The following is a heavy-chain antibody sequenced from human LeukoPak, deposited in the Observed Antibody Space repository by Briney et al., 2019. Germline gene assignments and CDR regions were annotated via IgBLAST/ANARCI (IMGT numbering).Heavy chain of an antibody. CDR3: ARDSFPDAFDI. CDR1: GFTFSTYS. J-gene: IGHJ3*02. V-gene: IGHV3-48*04. Sequence: PGGSLRLSCAASGFTFSTYSMNWVRQAPGKGLEWVSYISSSSSTIYYADSVKGRFTISRDNAKNSLYLQMNSLRAEDTAVYYCARDSFPDAFDIWGQGTMVTVSS. D-gene: IGHD3-16*02. CDR2: ISSSSSTI.